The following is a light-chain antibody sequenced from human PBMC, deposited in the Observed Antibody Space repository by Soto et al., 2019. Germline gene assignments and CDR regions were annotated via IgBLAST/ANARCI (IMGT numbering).Light chain of an antibody. CDR3: QQYGSSPRT. J-gene: IGKJ1*01. Sequence: EIVLTQSPGTLSLSPGERATLSCRASQSVSGSNLAWHQQKPGQAPRLLIFDASSRATGIPDRFSGSGSGTDLTLTIYRLEPEDFAVYYCQQYGSSPRTFGQGTKVEIK. CDR1: QSVSGSN. CDR2: DAS. V-gene: IGKV3-20*01.